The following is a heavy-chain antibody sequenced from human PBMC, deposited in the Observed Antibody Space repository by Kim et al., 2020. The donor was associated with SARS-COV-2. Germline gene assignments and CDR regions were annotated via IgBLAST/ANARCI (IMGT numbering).Heavy chain of an antibody. J-gene: IGHJ4*02. V-gene: IGHV3-7*01. Sequence: GGSLRLSCAASGFTFSNSWMNWVRQAPGKGLEWVAIIKQDGTEKYYVDSVKGRFTVSRDNAKDSLYLQMNSLRFEDTAVYYCSRGGGFLIDYWGQGTLVTVST. CDR1: GFTFSNSW. CDR2: IKQDGTEK. CDR3: SRGGGFLIDY. D-gene: IGHD3-10*01.